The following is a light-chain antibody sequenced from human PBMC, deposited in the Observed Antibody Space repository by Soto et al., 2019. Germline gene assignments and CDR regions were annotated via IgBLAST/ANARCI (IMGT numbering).Light chain of an antibody. CDR1: SSDVGGYNY. Sequence: QSALTQPASVSGSPGQSVTISCTGTSSDVGGYNYVSWYQQHPGKAPKLMIYDVRNRPSGVSHRFCGYNSGNTASLTSSGLEDEDEADYYCSSYTSSSLYVFGTGTKVTVL. J-gene: IGLJ1*01. CDR3: SSYTSSSLYV. V-gene: IGLV2-14*01. CDR2: DVR.